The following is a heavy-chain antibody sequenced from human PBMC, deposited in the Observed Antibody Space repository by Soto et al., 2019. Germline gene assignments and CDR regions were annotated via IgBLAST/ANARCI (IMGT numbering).Heavy chain of an antibody. CDR3: ARRTEGTMYDT. CDR1: GGSISKYDDY. Sequence: QVQLQESGPGLVKPSETLSLTCSVSGGSISKYDDYWGWIRQPPGKGLEWIGTIYRCGSGTYYNPSLRSRVTISEDTSKNQFSLNLSPVTAEDTAVYYCARRTEGTMYDTWGQGILVIVSS. J-gene: IGHJ5*02. V-gene: IGHV4-39*01. D-gene: IGHD3-10*02. CDR2: IYRCGSGT.